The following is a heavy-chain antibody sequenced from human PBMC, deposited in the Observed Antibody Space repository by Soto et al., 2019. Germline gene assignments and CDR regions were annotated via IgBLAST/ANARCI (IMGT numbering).Heavy chain of an antibody. CDR3: ARDFPRLVVVVAATQPPDDAFDI. V-gene: IGHV4-4*07. J-gene: IGHJ3*02. CDR1: GGSISSYY. CDR2: IYTSGST. Sequence: LSVTCTVSGGSISSYYWSWIRQPAGKGLEWIGRIYTSGSTNYNPSLKSRVTMSVDTSKNQFSLKLSSVTAADTAVYYCARDFPRLVVVVAATQPPDDAFDIWGQGTMVTVSS. D-gene: IGHD2-15*01.